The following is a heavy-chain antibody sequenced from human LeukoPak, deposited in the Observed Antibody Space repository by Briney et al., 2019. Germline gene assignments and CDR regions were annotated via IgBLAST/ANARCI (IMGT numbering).Heavy chain of an antibody. D-gene: IGHD6-19*01. V-gene: IGHV1-69*13. J-gene: IGHJ4*02. CDR3: ARVTGYSSGWPD. CDR2: IIPIFGTA. CDR1: GGTFISYA. Sequence: SVKVSCKASGGTFISYAISWVRQAPGQGLDWMGGIIPIFGTANYAQKFQGRVTITADESTSTAYMELSSLRSEDTAVYYCARVTGYSSGWPDWGQGTLVTVSS.